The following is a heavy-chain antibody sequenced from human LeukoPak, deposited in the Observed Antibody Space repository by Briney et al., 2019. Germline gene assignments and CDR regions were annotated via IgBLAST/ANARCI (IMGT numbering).Heavy chain of an antibody. V-gene: IGHV1-3*01. CDR2: INAGNGNT. Sequence: ASVKVSCKASGYTFTSYAMHWVRQAPGQRLEWMGWINAGNGNTKYSQKFQGRVTITRDTSASTAYMELSSLRSEDTAVYYCARVLYYYDSSGGYFNYWGQGTLVTVSS. J-gene: IGHJ4*02. D-gene: IGHD3-22*01. CDR1: GYTFTSYA. CDR3: ARVLYYYDSSGGYFNY.